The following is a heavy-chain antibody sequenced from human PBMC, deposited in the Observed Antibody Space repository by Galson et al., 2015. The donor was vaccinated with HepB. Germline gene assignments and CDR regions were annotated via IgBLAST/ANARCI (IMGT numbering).Heavy chain of an antibody. V-gene: IGHV3-74*01. CDR3: ARDLIVAARGRAFDC. CDR2: ISSDGSGT. Sequence: SLRLSCAASGFTFSSYWMHWVRQAPGKGLVWVSHISSDGSGTSHADSVQGRFTISRDNAKNTLYLQMNNLRVEDTAVYYCARDLIVAARGRAFDCWGQGALVAVSS. J-gene: IGHJ4*02. CDR1: GFTFSSYW. D-gene: IGHD5-12*01.